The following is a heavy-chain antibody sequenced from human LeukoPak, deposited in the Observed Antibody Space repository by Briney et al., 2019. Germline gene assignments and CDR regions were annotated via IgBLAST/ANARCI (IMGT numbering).Heavy chain of an antibody. CDR1: GGSISSYY. CDR2: IYYSGST. D-gene: IGHD3-16*01. CDR3: ARGAGGSYYY. J-gene: IGHJ4*02. Sequence: PSETLSLTCTVSGGSISSYYWSWIRQPPGKGLEGIGYIYYSGSTNYNPSLKSRVTISVDTSKHQFSLKLTSVTAADTAVYYCARGAGGSYYYWGQGTLVTVSS. V-gene: IGHV4-59*01.